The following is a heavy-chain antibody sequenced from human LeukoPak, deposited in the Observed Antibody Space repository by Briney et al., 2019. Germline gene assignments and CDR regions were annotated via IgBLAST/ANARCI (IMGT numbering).Heavy chain of an antibody. Sequence: ASVKVSCKASGYTFTSYDINWVRQATGQGLEWMGWMNPNSGNTGYAQKFQGRVTMTRNTSISTAYMELSSLRSEDTAVYYCARDYPSKDSSTYYYLFSKYFDYWGQGTLVTVSS. CDR1: GYTFTSYD. CDR3: ARDYPSKDSSTYYYLFSKYFDY. J-gene: IGHJ4*02. V-gene: IGHV1-8*01. CDR2: MNPNSGNT. D-gene: IGHD3-22*01.